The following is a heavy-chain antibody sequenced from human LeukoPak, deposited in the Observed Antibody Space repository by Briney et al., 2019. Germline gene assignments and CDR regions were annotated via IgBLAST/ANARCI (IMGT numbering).Heavy chain of an antibody. J-gene: IGHJ5*02. CDR1: GFTFSSYS. V-gene: IGHV3-21*01. D-gene: IGHD2-2*02. Sequence: PGGSLRLSCAASGFTFSSYSMNWVRQAPGKGLEWVSSISSSSSYIYYADSVKGRFTISRDNAKNSLYLQMNSLRAEDTAVYYCARGGQYCSSTSCYTWFDPWGQGTLVTVSS. CDR2: ISSSSSYI. CDR3: ARGGQYCSSTSCYTWFDP.